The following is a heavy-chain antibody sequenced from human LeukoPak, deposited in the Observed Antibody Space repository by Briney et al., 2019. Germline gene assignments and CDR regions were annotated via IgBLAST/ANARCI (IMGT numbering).Heavy chain of an antibody. J-gene: IGHJ4*02. CDR2: ISGSGGST. V-gene: IGHV3-23*01. CDR1: GFTFSSYA. Sequence: AGGSLRLSCAASGFTFSSYAMSWVRQAPGKGLEWVSAISGSGGSTYYADSVKGRFTISRDNSKNTLYLQMNSLRAEDTAVYYCAKGGRSYYDSSGYLIMDWGQGTLVTVSS. D-gene: IGHD3-22*01. CDR3: AKGGRSYYDSSGYLIMD.